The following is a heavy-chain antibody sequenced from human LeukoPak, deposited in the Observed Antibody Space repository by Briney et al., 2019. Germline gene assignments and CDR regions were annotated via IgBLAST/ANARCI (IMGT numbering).Heavy chain of an antibody. J-gene: IGHJ6*03. CDR3: AKTGQQWLGYYYYMDV. V-gene: IGHV3-30*02. D-gene: IGHD6-19*01. CDR2: IRYDGSNK. Sequence: GGSLRLSCAASGFTFSSYEMNWVRQAPGKGLEWVAFIRYDGSNKYYADSVKGRFTISRDNSKNTLYLQMNSLRAEDTAVYYCAKTGQQWLGYYYYMDVWGKGTTVTISS. CDR1: GFTFSSYE.